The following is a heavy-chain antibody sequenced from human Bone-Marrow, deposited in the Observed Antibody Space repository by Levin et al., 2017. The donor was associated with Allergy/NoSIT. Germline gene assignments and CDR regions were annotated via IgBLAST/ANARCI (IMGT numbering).Heavy chain of an antibody. V-gene: IGHV4-34*01. J-gene: IGHJ3*02. Sequence: SCAVSGGSFGGYYWSWLRQPPGKGPEWIGEISHRGSTTYNPSLKSRVSISVDTSRNQFSVNLNSVTAADTAVYYCAVFSLRYGTFEIWGRGTMVTVSS. D-gene: IGHD4-17*01. CDR2: ISHRGST. CDR1: GGSFGGYY. CDR3: AVFSLRYGTFEI.